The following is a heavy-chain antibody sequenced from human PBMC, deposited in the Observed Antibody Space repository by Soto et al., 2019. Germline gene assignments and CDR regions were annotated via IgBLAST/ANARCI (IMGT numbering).Heavy chain of an antibody. D-gene: IGHD2-8*01. Sequence: GGSLRLSCAVSGFTLSSYGMHWVRQAPGKGLEWVAVIWYDGSNKYYADSVKGRFTISRDNSKNTLYLQMNSLRAEDTAVYYCAREGGYCSNGVCPFDIWGQGTIVTASS. CDR1: GFTLSSYG. J-gene: IGHJ3*02. CDR3: AREGGYCSNGVCPFDI. CDR2: IWYDGSNK. V-gene: IGHV3-33*01.